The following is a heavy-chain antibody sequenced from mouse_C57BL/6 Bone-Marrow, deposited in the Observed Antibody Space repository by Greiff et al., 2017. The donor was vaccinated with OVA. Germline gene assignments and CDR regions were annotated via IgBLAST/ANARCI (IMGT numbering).Heavy chain of an antibody. CDR3: AHYGSRLYLHY. CDR2: IAPSDSYI. Sequence: VQLQQPGAELVRPGTSVKLPCKASGYTFTNYWMHWVKQRPGQGLEWIGVIAPSDSYINYNQKFKGRATLTVDTSSSTAYMHLSSLTSEDSAVYYCAHYGSRLYLHYWGQGTSLTVSS. D-gene: IGHD1-1*01. CDR1: GYTFTNYW. J-gene: IGHJ2*02. V-gene: IGHV1-59*01.